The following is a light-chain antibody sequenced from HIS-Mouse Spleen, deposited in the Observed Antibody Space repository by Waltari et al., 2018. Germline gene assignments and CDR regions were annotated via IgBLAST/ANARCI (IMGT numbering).Light chain of an antibody. CDR3: QAWDSSTDVV. J-gene: IGLJ2*01. Sequence: SYELTQPPSVSVSPGQTASITCSGDKLGDKYACWYQQKPGQSPVLVIYQDSKRPSGIHGRFSGSNSGNTATLTISGTQAMDEADYYCQAWDSSTDVVFGGGTKLTVL. CDR1: KLGDKY. CDR2: QDS. V-gene: IGLV3-1*01.